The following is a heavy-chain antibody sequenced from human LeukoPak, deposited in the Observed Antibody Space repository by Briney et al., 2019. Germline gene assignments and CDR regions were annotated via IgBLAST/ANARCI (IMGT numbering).Heavy chain of an antibody. Sequence: SGGSLRLSCAASGFTFSSYSMNWVRQAPGKGLEWVSSISSGSSYIYYADSVKGRFTISRDNAKNSLYLQMNSLRAEDTAVYYCARDIRNNYYGSPPNWFDPWGQGTLVTVYS. V-gene: IGHV3-21*01. CDR2: ISSGSSYI. CDR3: ARDIRNNYYGSPPNWFDP. CDR1: GFTFSSYS. J-gene: IGHJ5*02. D-gene: IGHD3-10*01.